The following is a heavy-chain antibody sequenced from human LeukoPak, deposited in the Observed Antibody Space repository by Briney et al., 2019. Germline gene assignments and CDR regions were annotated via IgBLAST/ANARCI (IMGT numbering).Heavy chain of an antibody. CDR1: GYTFTGYY. D-gene: IGHD6-13*01. CDR2: IKPNSVGT. Sequence: ASVKVSRKSSGYTFTGYYMHWVRQAPGQGREWMGWIKPNSVGTNYAQKFQGRVTITRDPSISTAYMELSRLRSDDTAVYYCARALGSSGWYFYSYFDYWGQGTLVTVSS. J-gene: IGHJ4*02. V-gene: IGHV1-2*02. CDR3: ARALGSSGWYFYSYFDY.